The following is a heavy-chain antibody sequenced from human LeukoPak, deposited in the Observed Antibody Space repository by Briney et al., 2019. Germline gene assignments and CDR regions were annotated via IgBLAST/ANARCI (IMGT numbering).Heavy chain of an antibody. D-gene: IGHD2-21*02. CDR1: GFTFSSYS. Sequence: GGSLXLSCAASGFTFSSYSMXXXXXXPGXGXXXXXXIXXXXXTIYYAXPVXXXXXXXXXXAKNSLYLQMNSLRAEDTAVYYCARERGXTERRFDYWGQGTLVTVSS. CDR3: ARERGXTERRFDY. J-gene: IGHJ4*02. CDR2: IXXXXXTI. V-gene: IGHV3-48*01.